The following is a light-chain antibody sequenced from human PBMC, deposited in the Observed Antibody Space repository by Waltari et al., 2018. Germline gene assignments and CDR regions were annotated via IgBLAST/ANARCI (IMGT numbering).Light chain of an antibody. Sequence: QSGLTQPPSASGTPGQRVAISCSGSGSHVGAHALNWYQLFPGTAPKVLIYADDQRPSGVPDRFSGSKSGTSASLTISGLQSEDEADYYCATWDDSLNGWVFGGGTKLTVL. J-gene: IGLJ3*02. V-gene: IGLV1-44*01. CDR3: ATWDDSLNGWV. CDR2: ADD. CDR1: GSHVGAHA.